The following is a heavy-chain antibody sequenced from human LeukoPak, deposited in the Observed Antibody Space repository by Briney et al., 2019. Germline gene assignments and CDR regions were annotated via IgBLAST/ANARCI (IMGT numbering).Heavy chain of an antibody. CDR2: INHSGST. D-gene: IGHD4-17*01. CDR3: ARGDDYDPTRADYMDV. CDR1: GGSFSGYY. J-gene: IGHJ6*03. V-gene: IGHV4-34*01. Sequence: SETLSLTCAVYGGSFSGYYWSWIRQPPGKGLEWIGEINHSGSTNYNPSLKSRVTISVDTSKNQFSLKLSSVTAADTAVYYCARGDDYDPTRADYMDVWGKGTTATVSS.